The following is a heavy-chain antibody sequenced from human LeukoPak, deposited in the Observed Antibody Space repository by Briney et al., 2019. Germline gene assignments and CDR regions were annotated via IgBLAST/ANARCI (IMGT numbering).Heavy chain of an antibody. CDR3: AKGGGRYCSSTSCYSFGY. CDR2: ISGSGGST. V-gene: IGHV3-23*01. D-gene: IGHD2-2*01. Sequence: GGSLRLSCAASGFTFSNYAMSWVRQAPGKGLEWVSAISGSGGSTYYADSVKGRFTISRDNSKNTLYLQMNSLRAEDTAVYYCAKGGGRYCSSTSCYSFGYWGQGTLVTVSS. J-gene: IGHJ4*02. CDR1: GFTFSNYA.